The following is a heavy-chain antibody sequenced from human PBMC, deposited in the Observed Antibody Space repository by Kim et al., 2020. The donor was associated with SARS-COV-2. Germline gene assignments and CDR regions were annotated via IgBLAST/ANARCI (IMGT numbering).Heavy chain of an antibody. J-gene: IGHJ6*02. Sequence: GGSLRLSCAASGLTFSTYSLSWVRQAPGKGLEWVANIKQDGSEQFYVDSVRGRFTISRDSAKNLLYLQMNSLRAEDTAVYYCASEKRSDLGYYYGMDVWGQGTTVTVSS. D-gene: IGHD3-16*01. CDR3: ASEKRSDLGYYYGMDV. V-gene: IGHV3-7*01. CDR1: GLTFSTYS. CDR2: IKQDGSEQ.